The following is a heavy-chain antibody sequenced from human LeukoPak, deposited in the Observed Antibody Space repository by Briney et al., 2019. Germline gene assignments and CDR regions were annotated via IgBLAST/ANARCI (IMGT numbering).Heavy chain of an antibody. V-gene: IGHV4-61*02. D-gene: IGHD4-17*01. CDR2: IYMSGST. CDR3: ARDQSAHGHYYFDF. CDR1: GGSIRSGTDY. Sequence: SETLSLTCTVSGGSIRSGTDYWSWIRQPAGKGLEWIGRIYMSGSTDYNPSFKSRVTISGDTSRNQVSLRLTSVTATDTAVYYCARDQSAHGHYYFDFWGQGMLVIVSS. J-gene: IGHJ4*02.